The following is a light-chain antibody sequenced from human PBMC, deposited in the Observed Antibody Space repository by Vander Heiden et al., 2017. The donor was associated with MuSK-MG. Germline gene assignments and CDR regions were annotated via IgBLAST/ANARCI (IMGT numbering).Light chain of an antibody. CDR2: DVS. CDR1: SSDVGGYNY. V-gene: IGLV2-14*01. CDR3: SSYTSSTVV. Sequence: QSALTQPASVSGSPGQSITISCTGTSSDVGGYNYVSWYQQHPGKALKLMIYDVSNRPSGVSNRFSGSKSGNTASLTISGRQAEDEADYYCSSYTSSTVVCGGGTKLTVL. J-gene: IGLJ2*01.